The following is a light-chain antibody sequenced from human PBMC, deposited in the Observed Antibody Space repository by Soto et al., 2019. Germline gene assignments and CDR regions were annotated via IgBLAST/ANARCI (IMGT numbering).Light chain of an antibody. CDR3: QSYDRTSPVV. V-gene: IGLV6-57*04. Sequence: NFMLTQPHSVSASPGKTVTISCTRSSGNIANNYVRWYQQRPGSPPITLIYDNNARPAGVPGRFSGSIDTSSNSASLTISGLKTEDEADYYCQSYDRTSPVVFGGGTKVTVL. J-gene: IGLJ2*01. CDR1: SGNIANNY. CDR2: DNN.